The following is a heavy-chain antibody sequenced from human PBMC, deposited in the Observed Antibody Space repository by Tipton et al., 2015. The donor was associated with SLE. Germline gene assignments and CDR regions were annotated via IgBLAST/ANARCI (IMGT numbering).Heavy chain of an antibody. D-gene: IGHD6-19*01. CDR1: GYSISSGYY. V-gene: IGHV4-38-2*01. CDR3: ASPAVAGFDI. CDR2: IYHSGST. J-gene: IGHJ3*02. Sequence: TLSLTCAVSGYSISSGYYWGWIRQPPGKGLEWIGSIYHSGSTYYNPSLKSRVTISVDTSKNQFSLKLSSVTAADTAVYYCASPAVAGFDIWGQGTMVTVSS.